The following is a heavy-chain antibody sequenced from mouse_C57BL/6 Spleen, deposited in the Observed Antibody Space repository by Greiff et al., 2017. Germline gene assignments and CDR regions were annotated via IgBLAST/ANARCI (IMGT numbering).Heavy chain of an antibody. D-gene: IGHD1-1*01. Sequence: EVKLVESGPVLVKPGASVKMSCKASGYTFTDYYMNWVKQSHGKSLEWIGVINPYNGGTSYNQKFKGKATLTVDKSSSTAYMELNSLTSEDSAVYYCARGGTYYGSSYDYFDYWGQGTTLTVSS. CDR3: ARGGTYYGSSYDYFDY. CDR1: GYTFTDYY. J-gene: IGHJ2*01. CDR2: INPYNGGT. V-gene: IGHV1-19*01.